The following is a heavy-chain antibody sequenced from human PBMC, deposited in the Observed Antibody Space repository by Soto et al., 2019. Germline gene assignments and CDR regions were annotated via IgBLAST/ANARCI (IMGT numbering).Heavy chain of an antibody. Sequence: EVQLVESGGGLVQRGGSLRLSCAASGFTVSNNYMCWVRQAPGKGLEWVSLIYSGGVTHYADSVRGRFTISRDNSRNTLYLQMNSLRADDTAVYYCAKRGTTVTTSLWYWGQGTLVTVSS. CDR1: GFTVSNNY. J-gene: IGHJ4*02. D-gene: IGHD4-17*01. V-gene: IGHV3-66*01. CDR3: AKRGTTVTTSLWY. CDR2: IYSGGVT.